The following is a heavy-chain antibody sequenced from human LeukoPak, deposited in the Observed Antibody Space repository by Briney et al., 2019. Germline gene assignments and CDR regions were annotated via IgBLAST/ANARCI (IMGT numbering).Heavy chain of an antibody. CDR3: ARDTGGYYYYYMDV. Sequence: QPGGSLRLSCAASGFTFSRYEMNWVRQAPGKGLEWVSYISSSGSTIYYADSVKGRFTISRDNAKNSLYLQMNSLRAEDTAVYYCARDTGGYYYYYMDVWGKGTTVTISS. CDR2: ISSSGSTI. CDR1: GFTFSRYE. J-gene: IGHJ6*03. V-gene: IGHV3-48*03. D-gene: IGHD3-10*01.